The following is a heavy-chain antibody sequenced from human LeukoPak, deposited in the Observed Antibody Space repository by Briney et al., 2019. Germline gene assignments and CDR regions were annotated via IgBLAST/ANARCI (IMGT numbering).Heavy chain of an antibody. J-gene: IGHJ6*02. CDR1: GFTFSSYW. CDR3: ARDLYYDFWSGYYSCYGMDV. CDR2: INSDGSST. Sequence: GGSLRLSCAASGFTFSSYWMHWVRQAPGKGLVWVSRINSDGSSTSYADSVKGRFTISRDNAKNTLYLQMNSLRDEDTAVYYCARDLYYDFWSGYYSCYGMDVWGQGTTVTVSS. D-gene: IGHD3-3*01. V-gene: IGHV3-74*01.